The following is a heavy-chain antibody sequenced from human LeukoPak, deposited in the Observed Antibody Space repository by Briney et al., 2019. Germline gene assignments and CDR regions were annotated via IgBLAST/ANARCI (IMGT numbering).Heavy chain of an antibody. J-gene: IGHJ6*04. Sequence: GGSLRLSCAASGFTFSSYEMNWVRQAPGKGLEWFSYISSSGSTIYYADSVKGRFTTSRDNAKNSLYLQMNSLRAEDTAVYYCAELGITMIGGVWGKGTTVTISS. V-gene: IGHV3-48*03. CDR3: AELGITMIGGV. CDR1: GFTFSSYE. CDR2: ISSSGSTI. D-gene: IGHD3-10*02.